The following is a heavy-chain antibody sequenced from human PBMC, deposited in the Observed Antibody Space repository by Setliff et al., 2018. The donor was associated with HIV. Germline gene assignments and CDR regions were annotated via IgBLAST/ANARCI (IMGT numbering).Heavy chain of an antibody. V-gene: IGHV3-74*01. D-gene: IGHD3-10*01. Sequence: GESLKISCAASGFIFSGYWMHWVRQAPGKGLVWVSRINTDGSGTTYADSVKGRFTISRDNAKNTLYLQMNSLSAEDTAVYYCAKNDARGVVITYFDHWGQGTLVTVSS. CDR1: GFIFSGYW. CDR3: AKNDARGVVITYFDH. CDR2: INTDGSGT. J-gene: IGHJ4*02.